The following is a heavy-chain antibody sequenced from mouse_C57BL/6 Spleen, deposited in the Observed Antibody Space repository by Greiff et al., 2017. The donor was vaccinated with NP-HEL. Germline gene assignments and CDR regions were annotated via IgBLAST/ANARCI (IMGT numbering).Heavy chain of an antibody. CDR3: ARSYSDAMDY. J-gene: IGHJ4*01. D-gene: IGHD2-10*01. CDR2: IYPRSGNT. CDR1: GYTFTSYG. Sequence: VQLQQSGAELARPGASVKLSCKASGYTFTSYGISWVKQRTGQGLEWIGEIYPRSGNTYYNEKFKGKATLTADKSSSTAYMELRSLTSEDSAVYFCARSYSDAMDYWGQGTSVTVSS. V-gene: IGHV1-81*01.